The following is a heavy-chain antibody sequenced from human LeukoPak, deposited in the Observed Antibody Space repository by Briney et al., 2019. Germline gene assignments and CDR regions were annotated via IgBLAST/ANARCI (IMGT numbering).Heavy chain of an antibody. CDR2: INTDGSST. D-gene: IGHD3-10*01. J-gene: IGHJ4*02. V-gene: IGHV3-74*01. Sequence: GGSLRLTCAASAFTFSSYWMHWVRQAPGKGLVWVARINTDGSSTSYADSVKGRFTISKDNAKNTLYLQMNSLRAEDTAVYSCATMGQYGSGSYYTLVYWGQGTLVSVPS. CDR1: AFTFSSYW. CDR3: ATMGQYGSGSYYTLVY.